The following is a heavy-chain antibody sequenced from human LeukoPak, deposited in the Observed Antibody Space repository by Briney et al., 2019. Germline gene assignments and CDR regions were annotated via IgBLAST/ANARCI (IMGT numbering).Heavy chain of an antibody. CDR1: GFTFSDYY. Sequence: PGGSLRLSCAASGFTFSDYYMSWIRQAPGKGLEWVSYVSSSSDFIAYADSVRGRFTISRDNAKNSLFLQMNSLRADDTALYYCASELGIVGGRRNDCWGQGALVTVSS. D-gene: IGHD1-26*01. CDR2: VSSSSDFI. V-gene: IGHV3-11*06. J-gene: IGHJ4*02. CDR3: ASELGIVGGRRNDC.